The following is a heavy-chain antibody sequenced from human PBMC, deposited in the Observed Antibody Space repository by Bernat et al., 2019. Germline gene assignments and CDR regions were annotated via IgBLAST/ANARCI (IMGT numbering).Heavy chain of an antibody. V-gene: IGHV3-74*01. D-gene: IGHD1-26*01. CDR2: INNDGSNT. Sequence: EVQLVESGGGLVQPGGSLRLSCAASGFTFSSSWMHWVRQAPGKGLVWVSDINNDGSNTKYADSVKGRFTISRDNAKNTLYLQMNSLRAEDTAVYDCARDPPEWELPVDYWGQGALVTVSS. CDR3: ARDPPEWELPVDY. J-gene: IGHJ4*02. CDR1: GFTFSSSW.